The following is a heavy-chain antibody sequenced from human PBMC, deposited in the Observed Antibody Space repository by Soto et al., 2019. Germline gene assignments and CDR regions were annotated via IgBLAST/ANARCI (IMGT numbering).Heavy chain of an antibody. D-gene: IGHD6-13*01. CDR3: AKDLFSSSWREPFDP. Sequence: GGSLRLSCAASGFTFSSYGMHWVRQAPGKGLEWVAVISYDGSNKYYADSVKGRFTISRDNSKNTLYLQMNSLRAEDTAVYYCAKDLFSSSWREPFDPWGQGTLVTVSS. V-gene: IGHV3-30*18. CDR2: ISYDGSNK. CDR1: GFTFSSYG. J-gene: IGHJ5*02.